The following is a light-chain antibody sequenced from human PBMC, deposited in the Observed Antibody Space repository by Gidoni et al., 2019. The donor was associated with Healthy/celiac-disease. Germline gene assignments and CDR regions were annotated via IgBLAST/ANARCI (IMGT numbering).Light chain of an antibody. CDR2: GAS. CDR1: QSVSSN. CDR3: QQYNNWPRGT. J-gene: IGKJ1*01. Sequence: EIVTTQSPATLSVSPGERATLSCRASQSVSSNLAWYQQKPGQAPRLLIYGASTRATGIPARFSGSGSGTEFTLTISSLQSEDFAVYYCQQYNNWPRGTFGQXTKVEIK. V-gene: IGKV3-15*01.